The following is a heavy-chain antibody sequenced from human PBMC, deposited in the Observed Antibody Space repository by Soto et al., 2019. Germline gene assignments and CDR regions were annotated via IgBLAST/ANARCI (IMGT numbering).Heavy chain of an antibody. CDR2: IYPGDSDT. Sequence: GESLKISCKGSGYSFTSYWIGWVRQMPGKGLEWMGIIYPGDSDTRYSPSFQDQVTISADKSISTAYLQWSSLKASDTAMYYRARQKISVVGTFGMDVSGHGTTFTVSS. CDR1: GYSFTSYW. V-gene: IGHV5-51*01. CDR3: ARQKISVVGTFGMDV. J-gene: IGHJ6*02. D-gene: IGHD6-19*01.